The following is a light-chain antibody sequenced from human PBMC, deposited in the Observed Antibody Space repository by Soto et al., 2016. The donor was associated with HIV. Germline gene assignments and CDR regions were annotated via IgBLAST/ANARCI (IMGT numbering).Light chain of an antibody. CDR3: QQYDNLPRT. V-gene: IGKV1-33*01. CDR1: HDISNY. CDR2: DAS. J-gene: IGKJ2*01. Sequence: DIQMTQSPSSLSASVGDRVTITCQASHDISNYLSWYHQKPGEAPKLLIYDASNLETGVPSRFSGSGSGTDFTFTISSLQPEDIATYYCQQYDNLPRTFGQGTKLEIK.